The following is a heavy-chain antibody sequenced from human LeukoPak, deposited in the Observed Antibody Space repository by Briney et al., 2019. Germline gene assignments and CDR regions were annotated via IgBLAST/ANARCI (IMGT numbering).Heavy chain of an antibody. J-gene: IGHJ4*02. CDR3: ARAPDVGRSSTSCYSFDY. V-gene: IGHV4-31*03. D-gene: IGHD2-2*01. CDR1: GGSISSGGYY. CDR2: IYYSGST. Sequence: SETLSLTCTVSGGSISSGGYYWSWIRQHPGKGLEWIGYIYYSGSTYYNPSLKSRVTISVDTSKNQFSLKLSSVTAADTAVYYCARAPDVGRSSTSCYSFDYWGQGTLVTVSS.